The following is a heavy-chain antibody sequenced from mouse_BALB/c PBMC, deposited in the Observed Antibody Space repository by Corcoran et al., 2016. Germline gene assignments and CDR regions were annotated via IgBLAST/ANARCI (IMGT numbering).Heavy chain of an antibody. CDR3: ARHEDGWFGGFAY. Sequence: FQLQQSGAERVKPGASVKLSGKASGYTFTEYIIHWVKQRSGQGLEWIGWFYPGSGRIKYNEKFKDKATLTADKSSSTVYMELSRLTSEDSAVYFCARHEDGWFGGFAYWGQGTLVTVSA. J-gene: IGHJ3*01. CDR1: GYTFTEYI. CDR2: FYPGSGRI. D-gene: IGHD1-2*01. V-gene: IGHV1-62-2*01.